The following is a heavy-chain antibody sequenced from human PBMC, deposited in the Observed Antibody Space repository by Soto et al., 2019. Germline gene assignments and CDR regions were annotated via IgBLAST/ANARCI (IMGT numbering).Heavy chain of an antibody. CDR2: IIPISDTT. CDR3: ARSQGSSTSLEIYYYYHYGMDV. CDR1: GGTFSSYA. V-gene: IGHV1-69*01. D-gene: IGHD2-2*01. Sequence: QVQLVQSGAELKKPGSSVKVSCKASGGTFSSYAISWVRQAPGQGLEWMGGIIPISDTTNYAQKFQGRVTITADESTSTAYMELSSLRSEDTAVYYCARSQGSSTSLEIYYYYHYGMDVWGQGTTVTVSS. J-gene: IGHJ6*02.